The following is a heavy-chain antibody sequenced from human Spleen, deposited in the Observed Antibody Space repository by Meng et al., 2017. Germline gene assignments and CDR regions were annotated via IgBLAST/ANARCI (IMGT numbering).Heavy chain of an antibody. Sequence: QVTLEELGPGLVKPSPTLALTCTASGGSISSVGNYWGWIGQLQGKGLEWLGHIYDSGSTYDSSSLKSRMTMSVDTAKNQFSLKLYSVTVADTAVYYCARDGISSGGYRYFQHWGQGTLVTASS. CDR3: ARDGISSGGYRYFQH. D-gene: IGHD6-19*01. CDR1: GGSISSVGNY. J-gene: IGHJ1*01. CDR2: IYDSGST. V-gene: IGHV4-31*03.